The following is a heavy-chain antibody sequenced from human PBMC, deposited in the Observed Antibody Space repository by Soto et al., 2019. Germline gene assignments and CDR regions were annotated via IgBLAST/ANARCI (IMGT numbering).Heavy chain of an antibody. CDR2: MNPNSGNT. Sequence: QVQLVQSGAEVKKPGASVTVSCQASGYTFTSYDINWVRLATGQGLEWMGWMNPNSGNTDYAQKFQGRVTMTRNTSISTAYMELSSLRSEDTAVYYCAWLKQDYAVDWCQGNLFTVSS. CDR3: AWLKQDYAVD. D-gene: IGHD3-16*01. V-gene: IGHV1-8*01. J-gene: IGHJ4*02. CDR1: GYTFTSYD.